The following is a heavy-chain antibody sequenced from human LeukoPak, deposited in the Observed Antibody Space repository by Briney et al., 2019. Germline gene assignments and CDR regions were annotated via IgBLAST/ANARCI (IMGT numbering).Heavy chain of an antibody. CDR2: ISWNSGSI. D-gene: IGHD6-19*01. Sequence: GGSLRLSCAASGFTFDDYAMPWVRQAPGKGLEWVSGISWNSGSIGYADSVKGRFTISRDNAKNSLYLQMNSLRAEDTAMYYCAKDAGDSGAVAGSGDIFDYWGQGTLVTVSS. V-gene: IGHV3-9*01. J-gene: IGHJ4*02. CDR3: AKDAGDSGAVAGSGDIFDY. CDR1: GFTFDDYA.